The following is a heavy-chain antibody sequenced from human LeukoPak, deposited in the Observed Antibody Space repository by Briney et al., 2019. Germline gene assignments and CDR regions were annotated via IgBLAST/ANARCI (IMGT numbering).Heavy chain of an antibody. J-gene: IGHJ4*02. CDR2: IYTSGST. CDR1: GGSISSYY. V-gene: IGHV4-4*07. D-gene: IGHD6-13*01. Sequence: SETLSLTRTVSGGSISSYYWSWIRQPAGKGLEWIGRIYTSGSTNYNPSLKSRVTMSVDTSKNQFSLKLSSVTAADTAVYYCARVGVGSSWYGYYFDYWGQGTLVTVSS. CDR3: ARVGVGSSWYGYYFDY.